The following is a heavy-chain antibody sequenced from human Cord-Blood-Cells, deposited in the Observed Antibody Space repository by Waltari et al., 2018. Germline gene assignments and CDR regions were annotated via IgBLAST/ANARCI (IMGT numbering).Heavy chain of an antibody. CDR1: GYTYRRSA. J-gene: IGHJ4*02. Sequence: PEERGGGMVWTGGCRSLCWAAPGYTYRRSALRRYRHASGKGREWVGRIRSKANSYATAYAGSLKGRFIISRDDSKNTAYLQMNSLKTEDTAEYHRTSPGGSTYCWGQGTLVTVSS. CDR2: IRSKANSYAT. V-gene: IGHV3-73*02. CDR3: TSPGGSTYC. D-gene: IGHD1-26*01.